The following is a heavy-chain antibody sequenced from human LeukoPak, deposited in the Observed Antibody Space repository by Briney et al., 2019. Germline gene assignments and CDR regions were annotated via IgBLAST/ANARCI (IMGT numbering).Heavy chain of an antibody. V-gene: IGHV5-51*01. CDR1: GYSFTSYW. Sequence: GESLQISCKGSGYSFTSYWIGWVRQMPGKGXXXXXXXXXXDSDTRYGPSFQGQVTISADKSISTAYLQWSSLKASDTAMYYCARGSYYYGSGSYAYYGMDVWGKGTTVTVSS. J-gene: IGHJ6*04. D-gene: IGHD3-10*01. CDR3: ARGSYYYGSGSYAYYGMDV. CDR2: XXXXDSDT.